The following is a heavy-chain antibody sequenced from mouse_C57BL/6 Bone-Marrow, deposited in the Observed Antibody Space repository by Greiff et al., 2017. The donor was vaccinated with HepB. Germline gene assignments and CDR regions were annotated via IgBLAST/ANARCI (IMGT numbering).Heavy chain of an antibody. CDR1: GYSITSGYY. Sequence: EVQLVESGPGLVKPSQSLSLTCSVTGYSITSGYYWNWIRQFPGNKLEWMGYISYDGSNNYNPSLKNRISITRDTSKNQFFLKLNSVTTEDTATYYCARDYYGSRGAYWGQGTLVTVSA. V-gene: IGHV3-6*01. CDR2: ISYDGSN. J-gene: IGHJ3*01. D-gene: IGHD1-1*01. CDR3: ARDYYGSRGAY.